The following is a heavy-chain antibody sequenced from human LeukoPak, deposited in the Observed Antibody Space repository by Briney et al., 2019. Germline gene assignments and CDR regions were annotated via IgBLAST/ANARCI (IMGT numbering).Heavy chain of an antibody. J-gene: IGHJ4*02. CDR3: ARGKRYYDILTGYSFPVYFDY. Sequence: ASETLSLTCTVSGGSISNYYWSWIRQPPGKGLEWIGYIYYSGSTNYNPSLKSRVTISVDTSKNQFSLKLSSVTAADTAVYYCARGKRYYDILTGYSFPVYFDYWGQGTLVTVSS. CDR1: GGSISNYY. V-gene: IGHV4-59*12. CDR2: IYYSGST. D-gene: IGHD3-9*01.